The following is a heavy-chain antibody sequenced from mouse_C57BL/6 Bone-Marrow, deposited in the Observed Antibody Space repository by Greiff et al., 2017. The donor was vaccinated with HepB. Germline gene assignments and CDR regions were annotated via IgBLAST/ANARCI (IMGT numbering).Heavy chain of an antibody. CDR1: GFTFSSYG. Sequence: EVKLLESGGDLVKPGGSLKLSCAASGFTFSSYGMSWVRQTPDKRLEWVATISSGGSYTYYPDSVKGRFTISRDNAKNTLYLQMSSLKSEDTAMYYCARPLAPYYFDYWGQGTTLTVSS. CDR3: ARPLAPYYFDY. V-gene: IGHV5-6*01. CDR2: ISSGGSYT. J-gene: IGHJ2*01.